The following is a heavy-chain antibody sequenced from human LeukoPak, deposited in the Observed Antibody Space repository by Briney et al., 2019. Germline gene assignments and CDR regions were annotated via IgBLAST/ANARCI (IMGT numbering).Heavy chain of an antibody. CDR2: INWNSDSI. J-gene: IGHJ4*02. CDR3: ARVAINDYGDYFDY. D-gene: IGHD4-17*01. CDR1: GFTFDDYA. V-gene: IGHV3-9*01. Sequence: PGRSLRLSCAVSGFTFDDYAMHWVRQVPGKGLEWVSGINWNSDSIGYADSVKGRLTTSRDNAKNSLYLQMNSLRAEDTAVYYCARVAINDYGDYFDYWGQGTLVTVSS.